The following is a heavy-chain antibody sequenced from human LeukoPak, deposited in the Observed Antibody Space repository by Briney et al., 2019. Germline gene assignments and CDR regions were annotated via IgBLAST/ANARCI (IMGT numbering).Heavy chain of an antibody. CDR2: ISWNSGSI. D-gene: IGHD5-12*01. J-gene: IGHJ5*02. V-gene: IGHV3-9*01. CDR1: GFTFDDYA. CDR3: AKERANVDIVAILQPVWFDP. Sequence: PAGGSLRLSCAASGFTFDDYAMHWVRQAPGKGLEWVSGISWNSGSIGYADSVKGRFTISRDNAKNSLYLQMNSLRAEDTAVYYCAKERANVDIVAILQPVWFDPWGQGTLVTVSS.